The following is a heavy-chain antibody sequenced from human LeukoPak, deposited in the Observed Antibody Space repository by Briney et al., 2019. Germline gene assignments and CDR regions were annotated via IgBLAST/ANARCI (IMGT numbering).Heavy chain of an antibody. D-gene: IGHD3-22*01. V-gene: IGHV4-59*08. CDR3: ARLSYYDSSGLPDY. Sequence: SETLSLTCTVSGGSISSYYWSWIRQPPGKGLEWIGYIYYSGSTNYNPSLKSRVTISVDTSKNQFSLKLSSVTAADTAVYYCARLSYYDSSGLPDYGGQGTLVTVSS. CDR1: GGSISSYY. J-gene: IGHJ4*02. CDR2: IYYSGST.